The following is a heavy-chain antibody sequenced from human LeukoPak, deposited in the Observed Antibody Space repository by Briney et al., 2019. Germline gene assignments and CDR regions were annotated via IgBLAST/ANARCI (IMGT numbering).Heavy chain of an antibody. CDR1: GYTFTGYY. Sequence: ASVKVSCKASGYTFTGYYMHWVRQAPGQGLEWMGWINPNSGGTNYAQKFQGRVTMTRDTSISTAYMELSRLRSDDTAVYHCARVYIVVVPAATMTFDYWGQGTLVTVSS. J-gene: IGHJ4*02. D-gene: IGHD2-2*01. CDR2: INPNSGGT. V-gene: IGHV1-2*02. CDR3: ARVYIVVVPAATMTFDY.